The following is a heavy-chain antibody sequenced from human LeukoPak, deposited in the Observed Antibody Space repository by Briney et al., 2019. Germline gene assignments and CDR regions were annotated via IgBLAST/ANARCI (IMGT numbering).Heavy chain of an antibody. CDR1: GGSFSGYY. D-gene: IGHD5-18*01. CDR2: INHSGST. J-gene: IGHJ6*03. Sequence: PSETLSLTCAVYGGSFSGYYWSWIRQPPGKGLEWIGEINHSGSTNYNPSLKSRVTISVDTSKNQFSLKLSSATAADTAVYYCARGLRGYSYGYGYYYYMDVWGKGATVTVSS. V-gene: IGHV4-34*01. CDR3: ARGLRGYSYGYGYYYYMDV.